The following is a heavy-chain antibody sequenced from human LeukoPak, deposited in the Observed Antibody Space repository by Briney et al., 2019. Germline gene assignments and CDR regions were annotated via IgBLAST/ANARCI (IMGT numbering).Heavy chain of an antibody. CDR1: GFTFSGSA. J-gene: IGHJ4*02. D-gene: IGHD1-26*01. CDR2: IRSKANSYAT. CDR3: TRPQVGATWTDY. V-gene: IGHV3-73*01. Sequence: PGGSLGLSCAASGFTFSGSAMHWVRQASGKGLEWVGRIRSKANSYATAYAASVKGRFTISRDDSKNTAYLQMNSLKTEDTAVYYCTRPQVGATWTDYWGQGTLVTVSS.